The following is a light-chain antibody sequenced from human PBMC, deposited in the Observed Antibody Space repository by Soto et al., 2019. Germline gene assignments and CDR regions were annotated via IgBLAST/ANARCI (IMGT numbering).Light chain of an antibody. CDR1: QSVGSTY. V-gene: IGKV3-20*01. CDR3: QQYGTSPLT. Sequence: EIVLTQSPGTLSLSPGERATLSCRASQSVGSTYLARYQQKPGQAPKLLIYGVSSRATGIPARFCGSGSGTDFTLTISRLEPEDFALYYCQQYGTSPLTFGPGTKVDI. CDR2: GVS. J-gene: IGKJ3*01.